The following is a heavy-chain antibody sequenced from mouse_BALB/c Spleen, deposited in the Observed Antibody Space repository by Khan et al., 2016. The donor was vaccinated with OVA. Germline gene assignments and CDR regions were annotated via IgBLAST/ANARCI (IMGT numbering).Heavy chain of an antibody. J-gene: IGHJ3*01. Sequence: EVELVESGGGLVKPGGSLKLSCAASGFTFSDYYMYWIRQTPEKRLEWVATISDDGSYSYYPDSVKGRFTMSRDDVKSNLYLQMSSLKSEDTAMYYCARGFYGGPFTYWGQGTLVTVSA. V-gene: IGHV5-4*02. CDR1: GFTFSDYY. CDR3: ARGFYGGPFTY. D-gene: IGHD1-1*02. CDR2: ISDDGSYS.